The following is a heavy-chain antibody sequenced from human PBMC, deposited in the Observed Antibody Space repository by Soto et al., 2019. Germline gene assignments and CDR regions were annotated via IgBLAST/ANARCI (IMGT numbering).Heavy chain of an antibody. J-gene: IGHJ4*02. CDR2: MNPNSGNT. D-gene: IGHD3-10*01. CDR3: ASGFYYGSGTSPGPYYDY. CDR1: GYTFTSYD. V-gene: IGHV1-8*01. Sequence: GASVKVSCKASGYTFTSYDINWVRQATGQGLEWMGWMNPNSGNTGYAQKFQGRVTMTRNTSISTAYLQWSSLKASDTAMYYCASGFYYGSGTSPGPYYDYWGQGTLVTVSS.